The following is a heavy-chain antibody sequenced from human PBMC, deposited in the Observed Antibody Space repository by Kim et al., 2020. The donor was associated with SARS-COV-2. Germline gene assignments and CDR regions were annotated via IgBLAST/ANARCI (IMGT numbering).Heavy chain of an antibody. V-gene: IGHV3-23*01. Sequence: GGSLRLSCVASGFTFDTYAMSWVRQAPGKGLEWVSVISGNGVNKFYADSVRGRLTVSRDNSKNTLYLQMNSLRDEDTALYYCAKVVVMDGYNYYYYYEMDVWGQGTAVTVSS. CDR2: ISGNGVNK. J-gene: IGHJ6*02. D-gene: IGHD3-22*01. CDR3: AKVVVMDGYNYYYYYEMDV. CDR1: GFTFDTYA.